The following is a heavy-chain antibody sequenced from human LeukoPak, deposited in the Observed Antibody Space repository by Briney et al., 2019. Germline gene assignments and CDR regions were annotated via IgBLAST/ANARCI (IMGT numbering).Heavy chain of an antibody. J-gene: IGHJ4*02. CDR2: ISSSGCTI. CDR3: ALLAGARPQDY. CDR1: GFTFSTYE. D-gene: IGHD6-25*01. Sequence: PGGSLRLSCAASGFTFSTYEMHWVRQAPGKGLEWVSDISSSGCTIYYADSVKGRFTTSRDNAKNLLYLQMHSLRAEDTAVYYCALLAGARPQDYWGQGALVTVSS. V-gene: IGHV3-48*03.